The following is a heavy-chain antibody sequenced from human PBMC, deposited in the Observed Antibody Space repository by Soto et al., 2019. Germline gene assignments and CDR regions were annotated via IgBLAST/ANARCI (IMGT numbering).Heavy chain of an antibody. J-gene: IGHJ6*02. Sequence: QVQLQESGPGLVKPSETLSLTCTVSGGSVSRGSYYWSWIRQPPGKGLEWIGYIYHSGSTNYNPSLTSRVTISVDMSKNQFSLKLNSVTAADTAVYYCARGKGYYDSSGYRAYYYGMDVWGQGTTVTVSS. CDR1: GGSVSRGSYY. CDR2: IYHSGST. CDR3: ARGKGYYDSSGYRAYYYGMDV. D-gene: IGHD3-22*01. V-gene: IGHV4-61*01.